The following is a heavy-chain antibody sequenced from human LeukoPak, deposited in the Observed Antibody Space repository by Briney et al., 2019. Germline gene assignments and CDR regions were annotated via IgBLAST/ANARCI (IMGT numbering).Heavy chain of an antibody. Sequence: ASVKVSCKASGGTFSSYAINWVRQATGQGLEWMGWMNPNSDNTGYAQKFQGRVTMTRNTSISTAYMELSSLRSEDTAVYYCARQPSSGWYNNWFDPWGQGTLVTVSS. CDR3: ARQPSSGWYNNWFDP. D-gene: IGHD6-19*01. CDR1: GGTFSSYA. V-gene: IGHV1-8*02. J-gene: IGHJ5*02. CDR2: MNPNSDNT.